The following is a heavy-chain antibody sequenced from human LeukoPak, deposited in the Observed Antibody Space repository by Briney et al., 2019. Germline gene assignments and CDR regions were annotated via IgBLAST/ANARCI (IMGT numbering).Heavy chain of an antibody. V-gene: IGHV4-34*01. CDR2: INHSGST. CDR1: GGSLSGFY. D-gene: IGHD1-26*01. J-gene: IGHJ5*02. CDR3: ARAPRRASTTLLP. Sequence: KPSETLSLTCAVYGGSLSGFYWSWIRQPPGEGPGWIGEINHSGSTNYNPSLKSRVTISVDTSKNQFSLKLSSVTAADTAVYYCARAPRRASTTLLPWGQGTLVTVSS.